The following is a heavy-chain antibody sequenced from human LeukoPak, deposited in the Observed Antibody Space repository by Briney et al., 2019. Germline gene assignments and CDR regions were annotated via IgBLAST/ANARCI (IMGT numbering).Heavy chain of an antibody. CDR1: GGSISSYY. CDR3: ARYSGSYSGFDY. CDR2: IYYSGSI. V-gene: IGHV4-59*08. J-gene: IGHJ4*02. D-gene: IGHD1-26*01. Sequence: SETLSLTCTVSGGSISSYYWSWIRQPPGKGLDWIGYIYYSGSINYNPSLKSRVTISVDTSKNQFSLKLRSVTAADTAVYYCARYSGSYSGFDYWGQGTLVTVSS.